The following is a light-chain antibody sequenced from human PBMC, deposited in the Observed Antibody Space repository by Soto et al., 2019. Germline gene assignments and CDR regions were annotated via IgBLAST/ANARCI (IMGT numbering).Light chain of an antibody. CDR3: QQYDSSPRT. J-gene: IGKJ1*01. CDR1: QSVSSSD. CDR2: GAS. V-gene: IGKV3-20*01. Sequence: EIVLTQSPCTLSLSPGERATLSCRASQSVSSSDLAWYQQKPGQAPRLLIYGASSRATGIPDRFSGSGSGTDFTLTISRLEPDDFAVYYCQQYDSSPRTFGQGTKVDI.